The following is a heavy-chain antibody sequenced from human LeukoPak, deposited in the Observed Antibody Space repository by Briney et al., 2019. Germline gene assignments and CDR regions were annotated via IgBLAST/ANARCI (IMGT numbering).Heavy chain of an antibody. D-gene: IGHD2-2*01. CDR1: GFTFSSYA. CDR2: ISGSGGST. Sequence: GGSLRLSCAASGFTFSSYAMSWVRQAPGKGLEWVSAISGSGGSTYYADSVKGRFTISRDNSKNTLYLQMNSLRAEDTAVYYCAKVASICSSTSCYGVPTGYYMDVWGKGTTVTVSS. J-gene: IGHJ6*03. CDR3: AKVASICSSTSCYGVPTGYYMDV. V-gene: IGHV3-23*01.